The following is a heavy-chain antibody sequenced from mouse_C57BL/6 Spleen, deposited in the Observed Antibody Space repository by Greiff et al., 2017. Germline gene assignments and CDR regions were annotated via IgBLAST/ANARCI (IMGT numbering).Heavy chain of an antibody. CDR2: IWSGGST. CDR3: ARTYGSSPYDFDY. Sequence: VQLQQSGPGLVQPSQSLSITCTVSGFSLTSYGVHWVRQSPGKGLEWLGVIWSGGSTAYNAAFITRLGISKDNSKSQVFFKMNSLQADDTAIYYCARTYGSSPYDFDYWGQGTTLTVSS. CDR1: GFSLTSYG. D-gene: IGHD1-1*01. V-gene: IGHV2-2*01. J-gene: IGHJ2*01.